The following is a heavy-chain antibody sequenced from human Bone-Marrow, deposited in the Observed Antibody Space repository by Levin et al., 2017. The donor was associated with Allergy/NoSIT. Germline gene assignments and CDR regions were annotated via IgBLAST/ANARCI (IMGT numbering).Heavy chain of an antibody. Sequence: GESLKISCAGSGFTFSNFAMHWVRQAPGKGLEWVAVISDDGTKKYYADSVKGRFTISRDNSKNTLYIQMNSLTRDDTGVYFCARGLQTWRDFAYSEGNEDVWGQGTTVTVSS. D-gene: IGHD1-1*01. CDR3: ARGLQTWRDFAYSEGNEDV. J-gene: IGHJ6*02. V-gene: IGHV3-30*04. CDR1: GFTFSNFA. CDR2: ISDDGTKK.